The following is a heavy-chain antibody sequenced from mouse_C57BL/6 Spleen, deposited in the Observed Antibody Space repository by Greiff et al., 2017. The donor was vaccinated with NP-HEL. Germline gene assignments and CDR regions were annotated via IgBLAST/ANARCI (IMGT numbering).Heavy chain of an antibody. CDR1: VYSITSGYY. V-gene: IGHV3-6*01. CDR2: ISYDGSN. CDR3: ARDSYWYFDV. J-gene: IGHJ1*03. Sequence: VQLKESGPGLVKPSQSLSLTCSVTVYSITSGYYWNWIRQFPGNKLEWMGYISYDGSNNYNPSLKNRISITRDTSKNQFFLKLNSVTTEDTATYYCARDSYWYFDVWGTGTTVTVSS.